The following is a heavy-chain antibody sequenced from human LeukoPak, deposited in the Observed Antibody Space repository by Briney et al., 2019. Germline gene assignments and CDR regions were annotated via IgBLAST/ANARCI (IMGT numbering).Heavy chain of an antibody. V-gene: IGHV3-30*18. D-gene: IGHD4-17*01. J-gene: IGHJ4*02. Sequence: PGRSLRLSCAASGFTFSSYGMHRVRQAPGKGLEWVAVISYDGSNKYYADSVKGRFTISRDNSKNTLYLQMNSLRAEDTAVYYCAKEETRFLLYGDGVDYWGQGTLVTVSS. CDR1: GFTFSSYG. CDR2: ISYDGSNK. CDR3: AKEETRFLLYGDGVDY.